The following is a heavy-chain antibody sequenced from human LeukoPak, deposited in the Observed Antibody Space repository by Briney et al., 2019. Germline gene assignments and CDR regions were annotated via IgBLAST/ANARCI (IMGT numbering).Heavy chain of an antibody. V-gene: IGHV4-39*01. CDR3: ARSIFFDY. J-gene: IGHJ4*02. D-gene: IGHD2-21*01. Sequence: SETLSLTCTVSGGSISSSSYYWGWIRQPPGKGLEWIGSIYYSGSTYYNPSLKSRVTISVDTSKNQFSLKLSSVTAADTAVYYCARSIFFDYWGQGTLVTVSS. CDR2: IYYSGST. CDR1: GGSISSSSYY.